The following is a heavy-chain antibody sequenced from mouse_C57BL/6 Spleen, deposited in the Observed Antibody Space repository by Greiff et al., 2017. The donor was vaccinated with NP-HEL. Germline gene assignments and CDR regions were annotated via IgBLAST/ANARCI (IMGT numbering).Heavy chain of an antibody. CDR3: ARESPSYWYFDV. D-gene: IGHD3-1*01. V-gene: IGHV5-16*01. CDR2: INYDGSST. Sequence: EVQLQESEGGLVQPGSSMKLSCTASGFTFSDYYMAWVRQVPEKGLEWVANINYDGSSTYYLDSLKSRFIISRDNAKNILYLQMSSLKSEDTATYYCARESPSYWYFDVWGTGTTVTVSS. CDR1: GFTFSDYY. J-gene: IGHJ1*03.